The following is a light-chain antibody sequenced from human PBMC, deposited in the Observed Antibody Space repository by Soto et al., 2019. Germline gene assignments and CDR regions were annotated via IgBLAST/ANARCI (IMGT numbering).Light chain of an antibody. Sequence: EIVLTQSPGTLSLSPGERATLSCRASQSVSSSYLAWYQQKPGQAPRLLIYGASSRATGIPDRFSGSAYGTDFTITISRLEPEDFAVYYCQQYDNSPPIFTFGPVTKVDIK. CDR3: QQYDNSPPIFT. CDR1: QSVSSSY. J-gene: IGKJ3*01. CDR2: GAS. V-gene: IGKV3-20*01.